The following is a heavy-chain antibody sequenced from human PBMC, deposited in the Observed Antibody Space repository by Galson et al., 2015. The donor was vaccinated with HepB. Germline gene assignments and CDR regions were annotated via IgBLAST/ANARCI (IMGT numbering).Heavy chain of an antibody. J-gene: IGHJ6*02. CDR3: ARECYSSSGMDV. CDR1: GFTFSGYA. Sequence: SLRLSCAASGFTFSGYAMHWVRQAPGKGLEWVAVISSDENNKYYADSVKGRFTVSRDNSKNTLNLQMNSLRAEDTAVYYCARECYSSSGMDVWGQGTTVTVSS. D-gene: IGHD6-6*01. V-gene: IGHV3-30-3*01. CDR2: ISSDENNK.